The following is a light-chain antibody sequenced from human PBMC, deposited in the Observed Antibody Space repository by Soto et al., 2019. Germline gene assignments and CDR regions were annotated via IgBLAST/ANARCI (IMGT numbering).Light chain of an antibody. Sequence: EVVLTQSPGTLSLSPGERATLSCRASQSVSSPYLAWYQQRPGQAPRLLIYGTSTRATGIPDRFSGSGSGTDFTLTINRLEPEDFAVYYCHQYGYSPRTFGQGTKVEFK. V-gene: IGKV3-20*01. J-gene: IGKJ1*01. CDR3: HQYGYSPRT. CDR2: GTS. CDR1: QSVSSPY.